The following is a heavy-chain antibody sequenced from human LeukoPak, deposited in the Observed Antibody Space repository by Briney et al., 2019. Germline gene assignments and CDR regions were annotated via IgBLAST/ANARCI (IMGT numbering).Heavy chain of an antibody. Sequence: GGSLRLSCAASGFTFSSYGMHWVRQAPGKGLEWVAVISYDGSNQYYADSVKGRFTISGDNSKNTLYLQMNSLRGEDTAVYYCAKDRGTGWYNTFDYWGQGTLVTVSS. D-gene: IGHD6-19*01. CDR2: ISYDGSNQ. J-gene: IGHJ4*02. V-gene: IGHV3-30*18. CDR3: AKDRGTGWYNTFDY. CDR1: GFTFSSYG.